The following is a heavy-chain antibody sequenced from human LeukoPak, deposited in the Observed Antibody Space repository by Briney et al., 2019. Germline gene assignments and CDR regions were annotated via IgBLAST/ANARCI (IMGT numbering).Heavy chain of an antibody. J-gene: IGHJ6*02. CDR1: GGSISSYY. V-gene: IGHV4-59*01. CDR2: IYYSGST. CDR3: ARRPSGVGYCSGGSCYSGYYYGMDV. D-gene: IGHD2-15*01. Sequence: SETLSLTCTVSGGSISSYYWSWIRQPPGKGLEWLGYIYYSGSTNYNPSLKSRVTISVDTSKNQFSLKLSSVTAADTAVYYCARRPSGVGYCSGGSCYSGYYYGMDVWGQGTTVTVSS.